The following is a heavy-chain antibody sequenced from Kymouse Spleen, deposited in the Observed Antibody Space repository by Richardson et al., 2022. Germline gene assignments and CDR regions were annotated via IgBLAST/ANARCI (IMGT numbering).Heavy chain of an antibody. Sequence: QVQLVESGGGVVQPGRSLRLSCAASGFTFSSYGMHWVRQAPGKGLEWVAVIWYDGSNKYYADSVKGRFTISRDNSKNTLYLQMNSLRAEDTAVYYCAREGFGVAHWYFDLWGRGTLVTVSS. V-gene: IGHV3-33*01. D-gene: IGHD3-3*01. CDR1: GFTFSSYG. CDR2: IWYDGSNK. CDR3: AREGFGVAHWYFDL. J-gene: IGHJ2*01.